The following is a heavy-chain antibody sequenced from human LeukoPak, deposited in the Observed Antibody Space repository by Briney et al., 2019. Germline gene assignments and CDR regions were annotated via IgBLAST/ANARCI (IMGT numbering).Heavy chain of an antibody. V-gene: IGHV1-2*02. CDR2: INPDSGGT. CDR3: ARVGGTSRSLNWFDP. D-gene: IGHD2-2*01. J-gene: IGHJ5*02. CDR1: GYTFTDYY. Sequence: GAAVKVSCKASGYTFTDYYMHWVRQAPGQGRERMGWINPDSGGTNYGQRFQGRVTMTRDTSISTAYMELSRLRSDDTAVYYCARVGGTSRSLNWFDPWGQGTLVTVSS.